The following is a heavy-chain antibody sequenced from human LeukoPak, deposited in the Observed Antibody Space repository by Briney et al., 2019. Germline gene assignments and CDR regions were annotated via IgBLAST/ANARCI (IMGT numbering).Heavy chain of an antibody. Sequence: GASVKVSCKASGYTFTSYGISWVRQAPGQGLEWMGWISAYNGNTNYAQKLQGRVTMTTDTSTSTAYMELRSLRSDDTAVYYCAGEKSGSYYNPTNYYFDYWGQGTLVTVSS. CDR1: GYTFTSYG. CDR2: ISAYNGNT. J-gene: IGHJ4*02. V-gene: IGHV1-18*01. D-gene: IGHD3-10*01. CDR3: AGEKSGSYYNPTNYYFDY.